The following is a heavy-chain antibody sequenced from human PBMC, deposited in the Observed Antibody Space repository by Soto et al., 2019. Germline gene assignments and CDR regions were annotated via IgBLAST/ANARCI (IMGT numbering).Heavy chain of an antibody. CDR1: GGSISSGDYY. D-gene: IGHD2-21*02. V-gene: IGHV4-30-4*01. CDR2: NYYSGSP. Sequence: QVQLQESGPGLVKPSQTLSLTCTVSGGSISSGDYYWSWIRQPPGKGLAWIGYNYYSGSPYYNPSLKSRVTISVDTSTNRFSLKLSSVTAADTAVYYCARVGYCGGDCYSGFYYCGHGTLVTVSS. CDR3: ARVGYCGGDCYSGFYY. J-gene: IGHJ4*01.